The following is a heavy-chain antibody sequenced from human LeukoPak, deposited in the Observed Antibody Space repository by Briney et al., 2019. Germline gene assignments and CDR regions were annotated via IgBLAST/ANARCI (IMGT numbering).Heavy chain of an antibody. CDR1: GGTFSSYA. V-gene: IGHV1-69*04. Sequence: GASVKVSCKASGGTFSSYAISWVRQAPGQGLEWMGRIIPILGIANYAQKFQGRVTITADKSTSTAYMELSSLRSEDTAVYYCARAKGYCSGGSCLDYWGQGTLVTVSP. D-gene: IGHD2-15*01. J-gene: IGHJ4*02. CDR2: IIPILGIA. CDR3: ARAKGYCSGGSCLDY.